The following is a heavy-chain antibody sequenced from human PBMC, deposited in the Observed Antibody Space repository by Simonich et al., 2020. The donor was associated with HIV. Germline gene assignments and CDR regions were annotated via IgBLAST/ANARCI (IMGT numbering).Heavy chain of an antibody. Sequence: EVQLVESGGGLVQPGRSLRLSCAASGFTFDGYAMHWVRQAPGKGVEWVSVISWNSGSIGYAESGKGRFTISRDNAKNSLYLQMNSLRAEDMALYYCAKDRYSSSSGSFDYWGQGTLVTVSS. CDR1: GFTFDGYA. CDR2: ISWNSGSI. V-gene: IGHV3-9*03. J-gene: IGHJ4*02. D-gene: IGHD6-6*01. CDR3: AKDRYSSSSGSFDY.